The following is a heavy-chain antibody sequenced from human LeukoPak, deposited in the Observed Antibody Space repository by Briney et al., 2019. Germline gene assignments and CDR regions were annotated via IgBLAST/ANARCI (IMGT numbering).Heavy chain of an antibody. V-gene: IGHV3-11*04. D-gene: IGHD3-22*01. CDR1: GFSFSDYY. J-gene: IGHJ4*02. CDR2: ISSSGSSI. Sequence: GGSLRLSCAASGFSFSDYYMSWIRQAPGKGLEWVSYISSSGSSIYYADSVKGRFTISRDNAQNSLFLQMNSLRVEDTAVYYCARDADTSGHYSYFDYWGQGTLGTVSS. CDR3: ARDADTSGHYSYFDY.